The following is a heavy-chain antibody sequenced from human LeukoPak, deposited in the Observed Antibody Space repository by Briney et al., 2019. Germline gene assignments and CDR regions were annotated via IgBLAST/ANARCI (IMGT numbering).Heavy chain of an antibody. CDR2: TSYDGSNK. V-gene: IGHV3-30-3*01. CDR3: ARRAAAGTPYYYYGMDV. CDR1: GFTFSSYA. J-gene: IGHJ6*02. Sequence: GGSLRLSCAASGFTFSSYAMHWVRQAPGKGLEWVAVTSYDGSNKYYADSVKGRFTISRDNSKNTLYLQMNSLRAEDTAVYYCARRAAAGTPYYYYGMDVWGQGTTVTVSS. D-gene: IGHD6-13*01.